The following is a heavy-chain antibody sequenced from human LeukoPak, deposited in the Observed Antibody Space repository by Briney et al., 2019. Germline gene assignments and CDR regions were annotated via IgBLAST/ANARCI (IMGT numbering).Heavy chain of an antibody. D-gene: IGHD3-10*01. CDR1: GYTLTELS. CDR3: ATGLWFGEFPKRGYYYYGMDV. V-gene: IGHV1-24*01. CDR2: LDPEDGET. Sequence: GASVKVSCKVSGYTLTELSMHWVRQAPGKGLEWMGGLDPEDGETIYAQKFQGRVTMTEDTSTDTAYMELSSLRSEDTAVYYCATGLWFGEFPKRGYYYYGMDVWGKGTTVTVSS. J-gene: IGHJ6*04.